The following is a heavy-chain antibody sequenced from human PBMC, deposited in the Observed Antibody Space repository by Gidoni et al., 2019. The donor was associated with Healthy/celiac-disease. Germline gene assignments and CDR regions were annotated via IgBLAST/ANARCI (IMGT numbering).Heavy chain of an antibody. D-gene: IGHD3-22*01. V-gene: IGHV3-9*01. CDR2: ISWNSVSI. CDR1: GFTLDDYA. J-gene: IGHJ6*02. Sequence: EVQLVESGGGLVQPGRSLRLSCAASGFTLDDYAMHWVRPAPGKGLEWVSGISWNSVSIGYADSVKGRFTISRDNAKNSLYLQMNSLRAEDTALYYCAKDISPSYYYDSSGYLYYYYYGMDVWGQGTTVTVSS. CDR3: AKDISPSYYYDSSGYLYYYYYGMDV.